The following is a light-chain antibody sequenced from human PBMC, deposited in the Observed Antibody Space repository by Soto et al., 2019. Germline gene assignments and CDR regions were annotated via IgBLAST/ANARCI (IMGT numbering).Light chain of an antibody. CDR3: HQRQYWPPIT. V-gene: IGKV3-11*01. J-gene: IGKJ5*01. CDR1: LSVSVY. Sequence: VVLTQSPATLSLSPGERATLSCRTSLSVSVYLDWYQQKPGQAPRLLISDASNRATGIPDRFSGSGSGTDFTLTIRSLEPEDFAVYYCHQRQYWPPITFGQGTRLEIK. CDR2: DAS.